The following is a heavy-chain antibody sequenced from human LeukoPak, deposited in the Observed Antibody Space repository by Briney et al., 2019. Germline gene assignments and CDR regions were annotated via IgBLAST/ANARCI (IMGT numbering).Heavy chain of an antibody. V-gene: IGHV4-4*07. CDR1: GGSISSYY. CDR3: ARETYDSSGYPNWFDP. D-gene: IGHD3-22*01. Sequence: SETLSLTCTVSGGSISSYYWSWIRQPAGKGLEWIGRIYTSGSTNYNPSLKSRVTMSVDTSKNQFSLKLSSVTAADTAVYYCARETYDSSGYPNWFDPWGQGTLSPSPQ. J-gene: IGHJ5*02. CDR2: IYTSGST.